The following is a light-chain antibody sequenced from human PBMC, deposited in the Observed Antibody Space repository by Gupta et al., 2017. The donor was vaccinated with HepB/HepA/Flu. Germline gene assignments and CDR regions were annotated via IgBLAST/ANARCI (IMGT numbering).Light chain of an antibody. CDR2: GAS. CDR1: QTVRSD. V-gene: IGKV3-15*01. CDR3: QQYNNWFPLT. Sequence: ELVMTQLPAYLSVSPGERATLSCRASQTVRSDLAWYQQKPGQAPSLLIYGASTRATGVPVRFSGSGSGTEFTLTISSLQSEDFAVYYCQQYNNWFPLTFGGGTKVEIK. J-gene: IGKJ4*01.